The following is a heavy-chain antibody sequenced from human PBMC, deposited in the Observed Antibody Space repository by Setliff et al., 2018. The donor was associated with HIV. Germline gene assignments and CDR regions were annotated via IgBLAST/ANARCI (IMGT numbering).Heavy chain of an antibody. CDR2: INPSAGST. J-gene: IGHJ4*02. V-gene: IGHV1-46*01. D-gene: IGHD6-13*01. Sequence: ASVKVSCKASGYTLVSCYMHWVRQAPGQGLEWMGIINPSAGSTTYAQKFQGRVTLTSDTSASTVYMELSSLRSEDMAVYYCARGHSSKWYADYWGQGTLVTVSS. CDR3: ARGHSSKWYADY. CDR1: GYTLVSCY.